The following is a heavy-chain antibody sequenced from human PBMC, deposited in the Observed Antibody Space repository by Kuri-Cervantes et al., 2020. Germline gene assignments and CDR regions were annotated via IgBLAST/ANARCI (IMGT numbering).Heavy chain of an antibody. CDR1: GGSISSSGYY. J-gene: IGHJ5*02. CDR2: IYYSGST. D-gene: IGHD6-13*01. Sequence: ESLKISCTVSGGSISSSGYYWGWIRQPPGKGLEWIGNIYYSGSTYHNPSLKSRITISVDTSKNQFSLKLNSVTAADTTFYYCARLAAAGKLSWFDPWGQGTLVTVSS. CDR3: ARLAAAGKLSWFDP. V-gene: IGHV4-39*01.